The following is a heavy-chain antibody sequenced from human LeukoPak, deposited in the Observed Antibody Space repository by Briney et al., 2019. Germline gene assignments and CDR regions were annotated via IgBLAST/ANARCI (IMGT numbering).Heavy chain of an antibody. Sequence: SETLSLTCTVSGGSISSSSYYWGWIRQPPGKGLEWIGTIYYSGSTYYNPSLKSRVTISVDTSKNQFSLQLNSVTPEDTAVYYCARDLSGSSFLYNWFDPWGQGTLVTVSS. V-gene: IGHV4-39*07. J-gene: IGHJ5*02. CDR1: GGSISSSSYY. D-gene: IGHD6-6*01. CDR3: ARDLSGSSFLYNWFDP. CDR2: IYYSGST.